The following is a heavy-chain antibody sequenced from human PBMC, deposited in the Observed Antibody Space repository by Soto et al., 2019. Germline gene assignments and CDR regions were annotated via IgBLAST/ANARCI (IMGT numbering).Heavy chain of an antibody. CDR1: GFTFSSYS. CDR3: ARTIAAAFTLFDY. D-gene: IGHD6-13*01. J-gene: IGHJ4*02. CDR2: ISSSSSYI. V-gene: IGHV3-21*01. Sequence: GGSLRLSCAASGFTFSSYSMNWVRQAPGKGLEWVSSISSSSSYIYYADSVKGRFTISRDNAKNSLYLQMNSLRAEDTAVYYCARTIAAAFTLFDYWGQGTLVTSPQ.